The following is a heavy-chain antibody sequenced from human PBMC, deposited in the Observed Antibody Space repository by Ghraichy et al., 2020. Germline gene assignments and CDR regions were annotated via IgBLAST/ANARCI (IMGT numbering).Heavy chain of an antibody. J-gene: IGHJ4*02. D-gene: IGHD5-18*01. V-gene: IGHV3-23*01. CDR3: AKAQGGQLWLQGFDY. Sequence: GGSLRLSCAASGFTFSSYAMSWVRQAPGKGLEWISAISGSSGGTYYADSVKGRFTISRDNSKNTLYLQMNSLRAEDTAVYYCAKAQGGQLWLQGFDYWGQGTLVTVSS. CDR1: GFTFSSYA. CDR2: ISGSSGGT.